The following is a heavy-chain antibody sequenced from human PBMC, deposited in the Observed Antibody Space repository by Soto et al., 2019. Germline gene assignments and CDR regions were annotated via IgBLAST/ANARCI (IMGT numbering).Heavy chain of an antibody. V-gene: IGHV4-31*03. CDR2: IYYSGST. D-gene: IGHD3-22*01. CDR1: GGSISSGGYY. J-gene: IGHJ6*02. CDR3: ARDRGDYDVGMDV. Sequence: PSETLSLTCTVSGGSISSGGYYWSWIRQHPGKGLEWIGYIYYSGSTYYNPSLKSRVTISVDTSKNQFSLKLGSVTAADTAVYYCARDRGDYDVGMDVWGQGTTVTVSS.